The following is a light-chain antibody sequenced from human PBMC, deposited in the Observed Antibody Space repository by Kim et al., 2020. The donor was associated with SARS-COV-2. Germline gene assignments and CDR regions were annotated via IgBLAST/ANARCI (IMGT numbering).Light chain of an antibody. CDR2: EVS. J-gene: IGLJ1*01. CDR1: SSDVGSYNL. Sequence: QSALTQPASVSGSPGQSITISCTGTSSDVGSYNLVSWYQQHPGKAPKLMIYEVSKRPSGVSNRFSDSKSGNTASLTISGLQAEDEADYYCCSYAGSRVFGTGTKVTVL. CDR3: CSYAGSRV. V-gene: IGLV2-23*02.